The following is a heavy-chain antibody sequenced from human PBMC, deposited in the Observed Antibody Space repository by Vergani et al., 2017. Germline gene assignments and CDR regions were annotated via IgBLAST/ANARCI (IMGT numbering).Heavy chain of an antibody. V-gene: IGHV4-31*03. CDR1: GGSISSGGYY. D-gene: IGHD3-9*01. CDR3: ARDRVAAHWFFLDV. J-gene: IGHJ6*04. Sequence: QVQLQESGPGLVKPSQTLSLTCTVSGGSISSGGYYWSWIRQHPGKGLEWIGYIYYSGSTYYNPSLKSRVTISVDTSKNQFSLKLSSVTAADTAVYYCARDRVAAHWFFLDVWGKGTTVTVSS. CDR2: IYYSGST.